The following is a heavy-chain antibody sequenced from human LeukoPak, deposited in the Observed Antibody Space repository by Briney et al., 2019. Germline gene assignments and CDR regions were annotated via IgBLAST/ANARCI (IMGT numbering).Heavy chain of an antibody. V-gene: IGHV3-23*01. J-gene: IGHJ4*02. Sequence: SGGSLRLSCEASGFTFSNYAMSWVRQAPGKGLECVSPISGSGGSTYYRDSMKGRFTVSRDNSKNTLYLQMNSLRAEDTAVYYCAKSPAGSSWPSIDYWGQGTLVTVSS. D-gene: IGHD6-13*01. CDR1: GFTFSNYA. CDR3: AKSPAGSSWPSIDY. CDR2: ISGSGGST.